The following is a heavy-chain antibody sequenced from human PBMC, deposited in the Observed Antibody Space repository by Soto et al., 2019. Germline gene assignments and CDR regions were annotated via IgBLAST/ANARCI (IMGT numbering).Heavy chain of an antibody. CDR1: GGSISSGGYY. J-gene: IGHJ4*02. Sequence: SETLSLTCTVSGGSISSGGYYWSWIRQHPGKGLERIGYIYYSGSTYYNPSLKSRVTISVDTSKNQFSLKLSSVTAADTAVYYCARAGYISLLDYWGQGTLVTVSS. CDR2: IYYSGST. CDR3: ARAGYISLLDY. V-gene: IGHV4-31*03. D-gene: IGHD3-16*02.